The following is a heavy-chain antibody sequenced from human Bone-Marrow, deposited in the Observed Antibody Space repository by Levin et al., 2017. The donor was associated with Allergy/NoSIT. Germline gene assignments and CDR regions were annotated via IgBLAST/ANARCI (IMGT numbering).Heavy chain of an antibody. CDR1: GFTFSSYT. CDR3: AREGRAVEFDY. Sequence: GESLKISCEGSGFTFSSYTMHWVRQTPGKGLEWVALISYDGSAEYYTDSLKGRFTISRDNSKNLLDLHLNRLTADDTAVYFCAREGRAVEFDYWGQETLVSVS. D-gene: IGHD4-23*01. V-gene: IGHV3-30-3*01. J-gene: IGHJ4*02. CDR2: ISYDGSAE.